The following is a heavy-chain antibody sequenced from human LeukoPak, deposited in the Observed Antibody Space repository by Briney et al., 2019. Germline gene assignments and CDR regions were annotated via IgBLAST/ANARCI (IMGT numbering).Heavy chain of an antibody. J-gene: IGHJ1*01. D-gene: IGHD6-6*01. Sequence: SETLSLTCPVSGGSISTYYWNWIRQPPGKGLEWIGYIYHSGSTNYNPSLQSRVTISVDTSKNQISLNLNSVTAADTAVYYCARGGAARLHFQNWGQGTLVTVSS. CDR3: ARGGAARLHFQN. V-gene: IGHV4-59*01. CDR2: IYHSGST. CDR1: GGSISTYY.